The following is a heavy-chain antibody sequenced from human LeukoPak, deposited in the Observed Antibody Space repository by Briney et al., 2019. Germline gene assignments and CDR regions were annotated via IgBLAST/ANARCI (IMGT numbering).Heavy chain of an antibody. D-gene: IGHD2-15*01. CDR1: GGSISSGGYY. CDR2: IYHSGST. CDR3: ARDVDATSGWFDP. Sequence: NPSETLSLTCTVSGGSISSGGYYWSWIRQPPGKGLEWIGYIYHSGSTYYNPSLKSRVTISVDRSKNQFSLKLSSVTAADTAVYYCARDVDATSGWFDPWGQGTLVTVSS. J-gene: IGHJ5*02. V-gene: IGHV4-30-2*01.